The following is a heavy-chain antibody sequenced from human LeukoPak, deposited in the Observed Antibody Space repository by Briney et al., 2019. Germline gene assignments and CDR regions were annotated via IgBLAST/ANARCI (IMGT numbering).Heavy chain of an antibody. J-gene: IGHJ4*02. Sequence: GGSLRLSCAASGFIFSSYAMNWVRQAPGKGLEWVSAISGSGGSTYYADSVKGRFTISGDNSKNTLYLQMSSLRAEDTAVYYCAKANSESYYSGINWGQGTLVTVSS. CDR1: GFIFSSYA. CDR2: ISGSGGST. CDR3: AKANSESYYSGIN. V-gene: IGHV3-23*01. D-gene: IGHD1-26*01.